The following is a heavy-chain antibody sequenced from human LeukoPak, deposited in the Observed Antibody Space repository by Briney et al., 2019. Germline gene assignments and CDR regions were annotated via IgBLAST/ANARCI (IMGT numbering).Heavy chain of an antibody. CDR3: ARLKMGAYFDL. CDR2: IFYTGDT. CDR1: GGSFSGYY. Sequence: PSETLSLTCAVYGGSFSGYYWSWIRQPPGKGLEWVGYIFYTGDTSHSPSLKSRVTISLDTSKNQFSLKLRSVTAADTAVYYCARLKMGAYFDLWGRGTLVTVSS. D-gene: IGHD3-16*01. V-gene: IGHV4-59*08. J-gene: IGHJ2*01.